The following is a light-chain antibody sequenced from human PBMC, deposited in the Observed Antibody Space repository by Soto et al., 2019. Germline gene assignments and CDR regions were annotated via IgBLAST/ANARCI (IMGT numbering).Light chain of an antibody. V-gene: IGLV2-14*03. CDR2: DVT. Sequence: QSALTQPASVSGSPGQSITISCTGTSNDIGPYNYVSWYQQHPGKAPRLLIYDVTNRPSGVSDRFSGSKSGRTASLTISGFQAEDEADYYCSSYTSIIAVVFGGGTKVTVL. J-gene: IGLJ2*01. CDR1: SNDIGPYNY. CDR3: SSYTSIIAVV.